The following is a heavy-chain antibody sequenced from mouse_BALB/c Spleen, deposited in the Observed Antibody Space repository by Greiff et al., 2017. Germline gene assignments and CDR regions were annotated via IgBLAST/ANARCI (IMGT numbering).Heavy chain of an antibody. V-gene: IGHV2-9*02. J-gene: IGHJ3*01. D-gene: IGHD1-1*01. CDR1: GFSLTSYG. CDR3: ARDYYGSSFWFAY. CDR2: IWAGGST. Sequence: VKLQESGPGLVAPSQSLSITCTVSGFSLTSYGVHWVRQPPGKGLEWLGVIWAGGSTNYNSALMSRLSISKDNSKSQVFLKMNSLQTDDTAMYYCARDYYGSSFWFAYWGQGTLVTVSA.